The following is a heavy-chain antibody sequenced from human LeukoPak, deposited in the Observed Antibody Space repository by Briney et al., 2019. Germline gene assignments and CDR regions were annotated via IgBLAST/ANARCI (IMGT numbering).Heavy chain of an antibody. CDR2: ISSSSSTI. V-gene: IGHV3-48*01. CDR3: AIRPYDSSGYSQY. CDR1: GFTFSSYS. Sequence: GGSLRLSCAASGFTFSSYSMNWVRQAPGKGLEWVSYISSSSSTIYYADSVKGRFTISRDNAKNSLYLQMNSLRAEDTAVYYCAIRPYDSSGYSQYWGQGTLVTVSS. J-gene: IGHJ4*02. D-gene: IGHD3-22*01.